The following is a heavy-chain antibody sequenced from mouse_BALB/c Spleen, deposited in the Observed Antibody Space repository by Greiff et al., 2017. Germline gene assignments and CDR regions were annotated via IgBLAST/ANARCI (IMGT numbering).Heavy chain of an antibody. CDR1: GFTFSSYA. CDR3: ARLPDFDY. V-gene: IGHV5-9-3*01. J-gene: IGHJ2*01. Sequence: EVQVVESGGGLVKPGGSLKLSCAASGFTFSSYAMSWVRQTPEKRLEWVATISSGGSYTYYPDSVKGRFTISRDNAKNTLYLQMSSLRSEDTAMYYCARLPDFDYWGQGTTLTVSS. CDR2: ISSGGSYT.